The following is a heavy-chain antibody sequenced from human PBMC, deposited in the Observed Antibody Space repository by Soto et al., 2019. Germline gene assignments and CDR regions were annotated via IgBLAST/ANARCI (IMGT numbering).Heavy chain of an antibody. J-gene: IGHJ6*02. CDR3: ARDLLGGEHPFSNNMDV. V-gene: IGHV3-9*01. CDR2: ISWNSANI. CDR1: GFTFDDHA. D-gene: IGHD2-21*01. Sequence: HPGGSLRLSCAASGFTFDDHAMHWVRQVPGKGLEWVSAISWNSANIGYADSVKGRFTISRDNAKSSLYLQMNSLRPEDTALYYCARDLLGGEHPFSNNMDVCGQGTRVTLCS.